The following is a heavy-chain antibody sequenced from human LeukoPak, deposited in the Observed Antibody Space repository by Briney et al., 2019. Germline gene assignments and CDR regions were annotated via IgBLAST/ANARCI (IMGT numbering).Heavy chain of an antibody. CDR2: ILGSGGST. J-gene: IGHJ4*02. Sequence: PGGSLRLSCAASGFTFSNYAMSWVRQAPGKGLEWVSAILGSGGSTYYADSVKGRFTVSRDNSKSTLYLQMNSLRAEDTALYYCAKWGDNDVLTGYYVPDYWGQGTLVTVSS. V-gene: IGHV3-23*01. CDR3: AKWGDNDVLTGYYVPDY. CDR1: GFTFSNYA. D-gene: IGHD3-9*01.